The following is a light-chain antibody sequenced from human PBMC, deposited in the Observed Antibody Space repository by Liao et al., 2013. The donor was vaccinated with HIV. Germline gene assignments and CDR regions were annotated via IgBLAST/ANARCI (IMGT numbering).Light chain of an antibody. Sequence: SYELTQPPSVSVAPGKTARITCGGNNIGIKSVHWYQQKPGQAPVLVIYSDSDRPSGIPERFSGSNSGNTATLTISRVEAGDEADYYCQVWDSSTDHMVFGGGTKLTVL. V-gene: IGLV3-21*01. J-gene: IGLJ2*01. CDR2: SDS. CDR1: NIGIKS. CDR3: QVWDSSTDHMV.